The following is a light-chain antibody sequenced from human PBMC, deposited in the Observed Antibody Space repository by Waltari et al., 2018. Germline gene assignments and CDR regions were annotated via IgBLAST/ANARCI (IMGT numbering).Light chain of an antibody. J-gene: IGLJ3*02. V-gene: IGLV2-11*01. CDR2: DVT. Sequence: SALTQPRSVSGSPGQSVTISCTGTTNDLGSYNYVSWYQQHPGKAPKLIILDVTKRPSGVTDRVSGSKSGNTASLTISGLRAEDEAEYYCCSYAGSYTWVFGGGTKLTVV. CDR1: TNDLGSYNY. CDR3: CSYAGSYTWV.